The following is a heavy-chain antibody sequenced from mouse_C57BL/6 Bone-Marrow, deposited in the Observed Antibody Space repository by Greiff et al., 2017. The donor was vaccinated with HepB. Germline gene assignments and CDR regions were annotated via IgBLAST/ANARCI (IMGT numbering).Heavy chain of an antibody. CDR1: GFTFSDYG. Sequence: EVQLVESGGGLVQPGGSLKLSCAASGFTFSDYGMAWVRQAPRKGPEWVAFISTLAYSNYYEDHVTGRSTFARENSKNTLYLEMISLRSEDTAIYYCARKGDYYGSSYWYFDVWGTGTTVTVSS. V-gene: IGHV5-15*01. D-gene: IGHD1-1*01. CDR2: ISTLAYSN. J-gene: IGHJ1*03. CDR3: ARKGDYYGSSYWYFDV.